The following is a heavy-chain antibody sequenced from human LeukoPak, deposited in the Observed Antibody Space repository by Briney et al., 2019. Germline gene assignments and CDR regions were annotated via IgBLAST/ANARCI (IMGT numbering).Heavy chain of an antibody. V-gene: IGHV3-11*04. J-gene: IGHJ4*01. CDR3: VMTAGPPTDH. CDR1: GFTINDYY. Sequence: GGSLRLSCTGSGFTINDYYMSWVRQAPGKGLEWLSFISAGGYPIYYADSVRGRFTISRDTAKNSLYLQMNSLRGEDTAVYYCVMTAGPPTDHWGQGALVTVSS. CDR2: ISAGGYPI.